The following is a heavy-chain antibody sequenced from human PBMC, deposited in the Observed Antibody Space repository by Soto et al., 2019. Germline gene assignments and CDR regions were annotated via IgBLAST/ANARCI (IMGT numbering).Heavy chain of an antibody. Sequence: GESLKISCKGSGYNFATYFIGWVRQMPGRGLEWMGISYPSDSTTMYSPSFQGQVTLSADKSISTAYLQWSSLKASDSGVYYCARRAYCGGDCTINYYGMDVWGQGTTVTVSS. V-gene: IGHV5-51*01. CDR1: GYNFATYF. CDR2: SYPSDSTT. CDR3: ARRAYCGGDCTINYYGMDV. D-gene: IGHD2-21*02. J-gene: IGHJ6*02.